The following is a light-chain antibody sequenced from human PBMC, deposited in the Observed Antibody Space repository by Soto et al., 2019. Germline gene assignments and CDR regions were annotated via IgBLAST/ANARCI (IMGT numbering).Light chain of an antibody. Sequence: DIVMTQSPDSLAVSLGERATINCRSSQSVFFSPTNRNNLAWYQQKPGQPPRLLIYWASTRQSGVPDRFSGSGSATDFTLTTSSLQAEDVAVYYCQQYYSSPPWTFGQGTKVEIK. CDR2: WAS. V-gene: IGKV4-1*01. CDR3: QQYYSSPPWT. J-gene: IGKJ1*01. CDR1: QSVFFSPTNRNN.